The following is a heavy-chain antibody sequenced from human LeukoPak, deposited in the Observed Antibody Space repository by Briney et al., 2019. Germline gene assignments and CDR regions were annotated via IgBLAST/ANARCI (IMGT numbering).Heavy chain of an antibody. CDR1: GFTFSNYA. V-gene: IGHV3-23*01. J-gene: IGHJ4*02. CDR3: AKGNSNYIYSLDY. D-gene: IGHD4-11*01. Sequence: GGSLRLSCAASGFTFSNYAMSWVRQAPGKGLEWVSGISGSGGSTYYADSVEGRFTISRDNSKNTLYLQMNSLRAEDTAVYYCAKGNSNYIYSLDYWGQGTLVTVSS. CDR2: ISGSGGST.